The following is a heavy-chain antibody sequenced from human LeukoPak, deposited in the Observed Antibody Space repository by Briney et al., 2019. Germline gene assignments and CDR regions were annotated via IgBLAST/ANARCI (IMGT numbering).Heavy chain of an antibody. V-gene: IGHV3-15*01. CDR1: GFTSNDAW. J-gene: IGHJ4*02. Sequence: GGSLGLSCTTSGFTSNDAWVTWVRQAPGKGLEWVGRILSKTDGGTTDYAAPVKGRFTISRDDSKNTLYLQMYSLQPDDTGVYYCSTYYHSGLGYWGQGTLVTVSS. D-gene: IGHD3-16*01. CDR3: STYYHSGLGY. CDR2: ILSKTDGGTT.